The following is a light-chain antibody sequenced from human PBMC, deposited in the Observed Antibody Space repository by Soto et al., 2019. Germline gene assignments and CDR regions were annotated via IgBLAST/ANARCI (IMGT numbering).Light chain of an antibody. Sequence: QTVVTQEPSLTVSPGGTVTLTCTSSTGAVTSGNYPNWFQQKPGQAPRPLIYSASNKHSWTPARFSGSLLGGKAALTLSGVQPDDEAAYYCLLYYGGAELVFGGGTKVTVL. CDR2: SAS. V-gene: IGLV7-43*01. CDR1: TGAVTSGNY. CDR3: LLYYGGAELV. J-gene: IGLJ2*01.